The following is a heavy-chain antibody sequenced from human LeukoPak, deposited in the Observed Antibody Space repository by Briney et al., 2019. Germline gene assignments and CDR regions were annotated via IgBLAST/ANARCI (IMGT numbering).Heavy chain of an antibody. Sequence: PGGSLRLSCAASGFTFSSYGMHWVRQAPGKGLEWVTFIQYDGSNKYYADSVKGRFTISRDNSKNTVYLQMNSLRTEDTAVYYCARSLTIVRAYDYWGQGTLVTVSS. CDR2: IQYDGSNK. V-gene: IGHV3-30*02. CDR3: ARSLTIVRAYDY. D-gene: IGHD3-10*01. J-gene: IGHJ4*02. CDR1: GFTFSSYG.